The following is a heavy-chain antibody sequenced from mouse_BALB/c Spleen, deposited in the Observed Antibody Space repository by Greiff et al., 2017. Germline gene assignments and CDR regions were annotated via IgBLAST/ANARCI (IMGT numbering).Heavy chain of an antibody. V-gene: IGHV5-6-5*01. CDR1: GFTFSSYA. CDR3: ARGEAVYYYGSSCFDY. D-gene: IGHD1-1*01. Sequence: DVMLVESGGGLVKPGGSLKLSCAASGFTFSSYAMSWVRQTPEKRLEWVASISSGGSTYYPDSVKGRFTISRDNARNILYLQMSSLRSEDTAMYYCARGEAVYYYGSSCFDYWGQGTTLTVSS. CDR2: ISSGGST. J-gene: IGHJ2*01.